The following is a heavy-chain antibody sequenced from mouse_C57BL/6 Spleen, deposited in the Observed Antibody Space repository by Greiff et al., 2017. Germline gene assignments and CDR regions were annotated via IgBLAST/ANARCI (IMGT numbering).Heavy chain of an antibody. CDR2: INPNNGGT. V-gene: IGHV1-26*01. CDR1: GYTFTDYY. Sequence: EVQLQQSGPELVKPGASVKISCKASGYTFTDYYMNWVKQSHGKSLEWIGDINPNNGGTSYNQKFKGKATLTVDKSSSTAYMELRSLTSEDSAVYYCARFRLTTVPYFDVWGTGTTVTVSS. J-gene: IGHJ1*03. D-gene: IGHD1-1*01. CDR3: ARFRLTTVPYFDV.